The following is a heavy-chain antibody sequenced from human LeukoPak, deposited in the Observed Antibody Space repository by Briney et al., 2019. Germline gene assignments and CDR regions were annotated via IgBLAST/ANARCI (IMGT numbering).Heavy chain of an antibody. CDR2: ISGAGGTT. CDR3: ARDPNGDYIGAFEI. V-gene: IGHV3-23*01. D-gene: IGHD4-17*01. Sequence: GGSLRLSCAASGFTFSSYAMMWPRQAPGKGLEWVSAISGAGGTTLYADSVKGRFTISRDNSKNTLYLQMSSLRAEDTAVYYCARDPNGDYIGAFEIWGQGTMVTVSS. J-gene: IGHJ3*02. CDR1: GFTFSSYA.